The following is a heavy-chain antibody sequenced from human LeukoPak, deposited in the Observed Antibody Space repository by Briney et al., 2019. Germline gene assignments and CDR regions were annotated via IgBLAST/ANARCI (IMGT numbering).Heavy chain of an antibody. CDR1: GFTFSSYG. V-gene: IGHV3-33*01. D-gene: IGHD2-15*01. J-gene: IGHJ4*02. CDR3: ARVKRDCSGGSCYSYDY. CDR2: IWYDGSNK. Sequence: PGGSLRLSCAASGFTFSSYGMHWVRQAPGKGLEWVAVIWYDGSNKYYADSVKGRFTISRDNSKNTLYLQMNSLRAGDTAVYYCARVKRDCSGGSCYSYDYWGQGTLVTVSS.